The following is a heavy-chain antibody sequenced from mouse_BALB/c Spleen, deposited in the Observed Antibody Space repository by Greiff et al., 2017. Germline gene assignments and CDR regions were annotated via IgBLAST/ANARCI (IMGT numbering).Heavy chain of an antibody. CDR1: GYSITSDYA. V-gene: IGHV3-2*02. J-gene: IGHJ4*01. Sequence: VQLKESGPGLVKPSQSLSLTCTVTGYSITSDYAWNWIRQFPGNKLEWMGYISYSGSTSYNPSLKSRISITRDTSKNQFFLQLNSVTTEDTATYYCARATMITTGYAMDYWGQGTSVTVSS. CDR2: ISYSGST. CDR3: ARATMITTGYAMDY. D-gene: IGHD2-4*01.